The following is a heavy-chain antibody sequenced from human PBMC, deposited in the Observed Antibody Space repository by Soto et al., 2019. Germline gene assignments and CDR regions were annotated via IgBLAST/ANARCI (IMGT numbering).Heavy chain of an antibody. CDR2: IYYSGST. J-gene: IGHJ4*02. CDR3: AGTIAAAGPFDY. Sequence: ASETLSLTCAVYGGSFSGYYWSWIRQPPGKGLEWIGSIYYSGSTYYNPSLKSRVTISVDTSKNQFSLKLSSVTAADTAVYYCAGTIAAAGPFDYWGQGTLVTVSS. D-gene: IGHD6-13*01. CDR1: GGSFSGYY. V-gene: IGHV4-34*01.